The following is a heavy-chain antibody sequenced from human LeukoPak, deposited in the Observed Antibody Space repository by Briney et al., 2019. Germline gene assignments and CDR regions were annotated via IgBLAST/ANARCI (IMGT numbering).Heavy chain of an antibody. D-gene: IGHD3-22*01. CDR1: GFTFSSYA. J-gene: IGHJ4*02. CDR3: AKENYDSSGYYFDY. V-gene: IGHV3-23*01. Sequence: GGSLRLSCAASGFTFSSYAMSWVRQAPGKGLEWVSAISGGGGSTYYADSVKGRLTISRDNSKNTLYLQMNSLRAEDTAVYYCAKENYDSSGYYFDYWGQGTLVTVSS. CDR2: ISGGGGST.